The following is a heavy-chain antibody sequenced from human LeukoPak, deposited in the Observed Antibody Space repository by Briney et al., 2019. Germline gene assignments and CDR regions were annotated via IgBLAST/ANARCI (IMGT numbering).Heavy chain of an antibody. Sequence: SQTLSLTCTVSGGSISSGSYYWSWIRQPAGKGLEWIVRIYTSGSTNYNPSLKSLVTISVDTSKNQFSLKLGSVTAADTAVYYCARDGSMIVTNWGRGTLVTVSS. CDR2: IYTSGST. CDR3: ARDGSMIVTN. D-gene: IGHD3-22*01. CDR1: GGSISSGSYY. J-gene: IGHJ4*02. V-gene: IGHV4-61*02.